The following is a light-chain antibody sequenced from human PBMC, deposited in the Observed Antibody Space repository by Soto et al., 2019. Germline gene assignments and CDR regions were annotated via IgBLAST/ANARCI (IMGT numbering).Light chain of an antibody. Sequence: DIQMTQSPSTLSASVGDRVTITCRASQSISSWLAWYQQKPGKAPKLLIYKASSLESGVPSRFSGSVSGTEFTLTISSLQHDDFATYYCQQFNNYPWTFSQGTRVEIK. CDR3: QQFNNYPWT. CDR1: QSISSW. V-gene: IGKV1-5*03. CDR2: KAS. J-gene: IGKJ1*01.